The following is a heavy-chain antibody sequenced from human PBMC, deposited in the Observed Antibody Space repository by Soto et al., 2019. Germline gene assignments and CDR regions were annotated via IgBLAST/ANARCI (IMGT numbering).Heavy chain of an antibody. Sequence: SEPLSVTWTVSGGSIISSSYYWGRNRQPPGKGLEWIGNIYYSGSTYYNPSLKSRVTISVDTSKNQFSLKLSSVTAADTAVYYCMLGSGWKDFDYWGQGTLVTVSS. D-gene: IGHD3-22*01. J-gene: IGHJ4*02. CDR2: IYYSGST. V-gene: IGHV4-39*01. CDR3: MLGSGWKDFDY. CDR1: GGSIISSSYY.